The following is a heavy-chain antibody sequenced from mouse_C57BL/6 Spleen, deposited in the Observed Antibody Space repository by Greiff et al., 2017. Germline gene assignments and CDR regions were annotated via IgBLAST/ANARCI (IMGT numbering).Heavy chain of an antibody. CDR2: IYPGDGDT. D-gene: IGHD2-2*01. CDR3: ARVGSMVTTRYFDY. CDR1: GYAFSSSW. Sequence: QVQLQQSGPELVKPGASVKISCKASGYAFSSSWMNWVKQRPGKGLEWIGRIYPGDGDTNYNGKFKGKATLTADKSSRTAYMQLSSLTSEDSAVYFCARVGSMVTTRYFDYWGQGTTLTVSS. V-gene: IGHV1-82*01. J-gene: IGHJ2*01.